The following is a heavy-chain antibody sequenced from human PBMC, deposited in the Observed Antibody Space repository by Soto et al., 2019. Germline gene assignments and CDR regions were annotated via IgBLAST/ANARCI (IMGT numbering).Heavy chain of an antibody. CDR2: ISWNSGSI. V-gene: IGHV3-9*01. CDR1: GFTFDDYA. CDR3: AKVDGYNVLGAFDI. Sequence: GGSLRLSCAASGFTFDDYAMHWVRQAPGKGLEWVSGISWNSGSIGYADSAKGRFTISRDNAKNSLYLQMNSLRAEDTALYYCAKVDGYNVLGAFDIWGQGTMVTVSS. J-gene: IGHJ3*02. D-gene: IGHD3-10*02.